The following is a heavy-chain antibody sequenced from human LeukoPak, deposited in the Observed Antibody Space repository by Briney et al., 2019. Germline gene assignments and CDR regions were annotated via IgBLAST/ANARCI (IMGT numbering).Heavy chain of an antibody. CDR2: ISAYNGNT. D-gene: IGHD6-13*01. V-gene: IGHV1-18*01. J-gene: IGHJ4*02. CDR1: GYTFTSYG. CDR3: ARIAERIAAAGRPIDY. Sequence: ASVKVSCKASGYTFTSYGISWVRQAPGQGLEWMGWISAYNGNTNYAQKFQGRVTITADKSTSTAYMELSSLRSEDTAVYYCARIAERIAAAGRPIDYWGQGALVTVSS.